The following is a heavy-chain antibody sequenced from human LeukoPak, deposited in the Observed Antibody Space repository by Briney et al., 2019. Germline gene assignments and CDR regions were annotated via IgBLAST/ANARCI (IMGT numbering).Heavy chain of an antibody. D-gene: IGHD3-3*01. CDR3: ARVRFRGGDYYYGMDV. CDR2: IWYDGSNK. V-gene: IGHV3-33*01. J-gene: IGHJ6*02. CDR1: GFTFSSYG. Sequence: GGSLRLSCAASGFTFSSYGMHWVRQAPGKGLEWVAVIWYDGSNKYYADSVKGRFAISRDNSKNTLYLQMNSLRAEDTAVYYCARVRFRGGDYYYGMDVWGQGTTVTVSS.